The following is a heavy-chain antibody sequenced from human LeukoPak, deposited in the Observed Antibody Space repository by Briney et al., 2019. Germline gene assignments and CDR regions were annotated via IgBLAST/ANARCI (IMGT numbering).Heavy chain of an antibody. CDR1: GFTFSSYA. J-gene: IGHJ4*02. V-gene: IGHV3-23*01. D-gene: IGHD6-19*01. CDR3: AKDAYELYSSGSGRGEIFDY. Sequence: PGGSLRLSCAASGFTFSSYAMSWVRQAPGKGLEWVSAISGSGGSTYYADSVKGRFTISRDNSKNTLYLQMNSLRAEDTAVYYCAKDAYELYSSGSGRGEIFDYWGQGTLVTVSS. CDR2: ISGSGGST.